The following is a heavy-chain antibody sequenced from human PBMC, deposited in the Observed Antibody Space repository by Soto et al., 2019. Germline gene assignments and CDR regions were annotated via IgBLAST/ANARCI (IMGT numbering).Heavy chain of an antibody. Sequence: GVSVKVSCKASGFTFTSSAVQWVRQARGQRLEWIGWIVVGSGNTNYAQKFQERVTITRDMSTSTAYMELSSLRSEDTAVYYCAAVLKDGDYDSSGRPRYFDYWGQGTLVTSPQ. CDR3: AAVLKDGDYDSSGRPRYFDY. CDR2: IVVGSGNT. D-gene: IGHD3-22*01. CDR1: GFTFTSSA. J-gene: IGHJ4*02. V-gene: IGHV1-58*01.